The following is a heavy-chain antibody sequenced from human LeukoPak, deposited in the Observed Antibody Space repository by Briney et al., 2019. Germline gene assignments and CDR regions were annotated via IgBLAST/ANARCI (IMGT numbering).Heavy chain of an antibody. Sequence: SETLSLTCTVSGGSISRGGYYWSWIRQHPGKGLEWIGYIYYSGSTYYNPSLKSRVTISVDTSKNQFSLKLSSVTAADTAVYYCARDSHYYDSSGLLGYAFDIWGQGTMVTVSS. D-gene: IGHD3-22*01. V-gene: IGHV4-31*03. J-gene: IGHJ3*02. CDR1: GGSISRGGYY. CDR3: ARDSHYYDSSGLLGYAFDI. CDR2: IYYSGST.